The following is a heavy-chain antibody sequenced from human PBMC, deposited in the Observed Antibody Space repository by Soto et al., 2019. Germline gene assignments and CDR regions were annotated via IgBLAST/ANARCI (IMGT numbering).Heavy chain of an antibody. CDR3: ARGLFEDGDLVRIHGDYYYYYMDV. CDR2: IYYSGST. CDR1: GGSISSGGYY. D-gene: IGHD4-17*01. J-gene: IGHJ6*03. V-gene: IGHV4-31*03. Sequence: SETLSLTCTVSGGSISSGGYYWSWIRQHPGKGLEWIGYIYYSGSTYYNPSLKSRVTISVDTSKNQFSLKLSSVTAADTAVYYCARGLFEDGDLVRIHGDYYYYYMDVWGKGTTVTVSS.